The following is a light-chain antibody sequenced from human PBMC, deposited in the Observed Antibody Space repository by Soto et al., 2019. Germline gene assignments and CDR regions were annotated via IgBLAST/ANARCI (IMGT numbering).Light chain of an antibody. CDR2: RNN. Sequence: QSVLTQPPSASGTPGQRVTISCSGSSSNIGSNYVFWYQQLPGTAPKLLIYRNNQRPSGVPDRFSGSKSGTSASLAISGLQSEDEADYYCAAWDDRLSGQVFGGGTKLTVL. V-gene: IGLV1-47*01. CDR3: AAWDDRLSGQV. J-gene: IGLJ2*01. CDR1: SSNIGSNY.